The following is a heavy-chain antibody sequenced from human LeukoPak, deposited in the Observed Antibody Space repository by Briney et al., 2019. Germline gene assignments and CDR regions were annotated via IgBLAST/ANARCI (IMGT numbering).Heavy chain of an antibody. J-gene: IGHJ4*02. CDR2: FDPEDGET. Sequence: ASVKVSCKVSGYTLTELSMHWVRQAPGKGLEWMGGFDPEDGETIYAQKSQGRVTMTEDTSTDTAYMELSSLRSEDTAVYYCATDIAFCGGDCYQAGWGQGTLVTVSS. D-gene: IGHD2-21*02. CDR3: ATDIAFCGGDCYQAG. CDR1: GYTLTELS. V-gene: IGHV1-24*01.